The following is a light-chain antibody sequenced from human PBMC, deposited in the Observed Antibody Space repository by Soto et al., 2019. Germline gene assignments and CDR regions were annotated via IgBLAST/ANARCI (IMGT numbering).Light chain of an antibody. V-gene: IGLV1-47*01. Sequence: QAVVTQPPSASGTPGQGVTFSCSGSSSNIGSNFVYWYQHLPGKAPKLLIYRNHQRPSGVPDRLSGSKSGTSASLAISGLRSEDEADYYCAAWDGSLKGWVFGGGTQLTVL. CDR1: SSNIGSNF. CDR3: AAWDGSLKGWV. CDR2: RNH. J-gene: IGLJ3*02.